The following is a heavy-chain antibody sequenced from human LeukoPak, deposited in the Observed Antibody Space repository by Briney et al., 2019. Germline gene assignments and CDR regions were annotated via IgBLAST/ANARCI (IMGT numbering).Heavy chain of an antibody. V-gene: IGHV1-2*02. CDR2: INPNSGGT. Sequence: GASVKVSCKASGYTFTGYYMHWVRQAPGQGLEWMGWINPNSGGTNYAQNFQGRVTMTRDTSISTAYMELSRLRSDATAVYYCARESIAVAGTSNYYYYGMDVWGQGTTVTVSS. J-gene: IGHJ6*01. D-gene: IGHD6-19*01. CDR3: ARESIAVAGTSNYYYYGMDV. CDR1: GYTFTGYY.